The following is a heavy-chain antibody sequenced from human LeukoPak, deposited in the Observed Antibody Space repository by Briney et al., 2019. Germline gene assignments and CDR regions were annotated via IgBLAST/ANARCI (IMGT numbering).Heavy chain of an antibody. D-gene: IGHD3-9*01. J-gene: IGHJ3*02. Sequence: GSLRLSCAASGFTFSSYSMNWVRQAPGKGLEWVSSISSSSSYIYYADSVKGRFTISRDNAKNSLYLQMNSLRAEDTAVYYCASFRSYDILTGYLKDAFDIWGQGTMVTVSS. CDR2: ISSSSSYI. V-gene: IGHV3-21*01. CDR3: ASFRSYDILTGYLKDAFDI. CDR1: GFTFSSYS.